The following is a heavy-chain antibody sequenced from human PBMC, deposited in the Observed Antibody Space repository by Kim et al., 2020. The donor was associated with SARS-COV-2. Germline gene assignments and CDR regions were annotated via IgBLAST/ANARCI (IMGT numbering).Heavy chain of an antibody. CDR3: ASLLEVGRLSGMDV. J-gene: IGHJ6*02. V-gene: IGHV5-10-1*01. Sequence: SPSFQGHVTISADKSSSTAYLQWSSLKASDTAMYYCASLLEVGRLSGMDVWGQGTTVTVSS. D-gene: IGHD6-25*01.